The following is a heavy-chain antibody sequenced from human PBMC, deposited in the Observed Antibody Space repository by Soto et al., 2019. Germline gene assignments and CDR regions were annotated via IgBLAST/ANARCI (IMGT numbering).Heavy chain of an antibody. CDR3: ARVSGWNYYYGMDV. CDR2: IYYSGST. D-gene: IGHD6-25*01. Sequence: LSLTCTVSGGSISSGDYYWSWIRQPPGKGLEWIGYIYYSGSTYYNPSLKSRVTISVDTSKNQFSLKLSSVTAADTAVYYCARVSGWNYYYGMDVWGPGTTVTVSS. CDR1: GGSISSGDYY. J-gene: IGHJ6*02. V-gene: IGHV4-30-4*01.